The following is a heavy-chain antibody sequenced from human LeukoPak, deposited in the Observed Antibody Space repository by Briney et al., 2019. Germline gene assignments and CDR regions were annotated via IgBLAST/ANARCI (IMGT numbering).Heavy chain of an antibody. CDR1: GFTFSSYA. Sequence: GGSLRLSCAASGFTFSSYAMTWVRQAPGKGLEWVSAISGSGGSTYYADSVKGRFTISRDNAKNSLYLQMNSLRAEDTAVYYCARASSSSWYADLHDYWGQGTLVTVSS. V-gene: IGHV3-23*01. D-gene: IGHD6-13*01. J-gene: IGHJ4*02. CDR3: ARASSSSWYADLHDY. CDR2: ISGSGGST.